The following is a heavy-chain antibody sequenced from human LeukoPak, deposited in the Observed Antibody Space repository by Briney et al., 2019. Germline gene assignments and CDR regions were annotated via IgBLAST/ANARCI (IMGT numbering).Heavy chain of an antibody. CDR2: IHYSRST. CDR1: GGSISRVADY. D-gene: IGHD3-10*01. V-gene: IGHV4-31*03. Sequence: SETLSLTCTVSGGSISRVADYCSWSRQHPGKVLEWIGYIHYSRSTYYNPSLKSRLIISVDTSKNQFSLNLSSVTAADTAVYYSTPVDTLLWFGESVDFDYWGQGTLVTVSS. J-gene: IGHJ4*02. CDR3: TPVDTLLWFGESVDFDY.